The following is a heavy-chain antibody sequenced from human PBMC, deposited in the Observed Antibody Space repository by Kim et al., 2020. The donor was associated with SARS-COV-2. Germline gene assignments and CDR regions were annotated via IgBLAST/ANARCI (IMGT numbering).Heavy chain of an antibody. V-gene: IGHV1-69*13. J-gene: IGHJ6*02. CDR2: IIPIFGTA. CDR3: ARDWIAVAGTVRYYYYGMDV. CDR1: GGTFSSYA. Sequence: SVKVSCKASGGTFSSYAISWVRQAPGQGLEWMGGIIPIFGTANYAQKFQGRVTITADESTSTAYMELSSLRSEDTAVYYCARDWIAVAGTVRYYYYGMDVWGQGTTVTVSS. D-gene: IGHD6-19*01.